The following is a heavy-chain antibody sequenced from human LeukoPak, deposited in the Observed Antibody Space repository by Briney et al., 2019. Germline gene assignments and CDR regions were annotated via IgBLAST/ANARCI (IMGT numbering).Heavy chain of an antibody. V-gene: IGHV1-8*03. CDR3: ARAPQYSSSAAALFGYYYYYMDV. D-gene: IGHD6-6*01. J-gene: IGHJ6*03. CDR2: MNPNSGNT. Sequence: WASVKVSCKASGYTFTSYDINWVRQATGQGLEWMGWMNPNSGNTGYAQKFQGRVTITRNTSISTAYMELSSLRSEDTAVYYCARAPQYSSSAAALFGYYYYYMDVWGKGTTVTVSS. CDR1: GYTFTSYD.